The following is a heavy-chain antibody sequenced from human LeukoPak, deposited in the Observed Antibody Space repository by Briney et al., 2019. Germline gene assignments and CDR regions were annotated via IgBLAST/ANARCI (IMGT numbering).Heavy chain of an antibody. CDR2: IAYDGSNN. V-gene: IGHV3-30*04. CDR1: GFTFSSYA. J-gene: IGHJ4*02. Sequence: GGSLRLSCAASGFTFSSYAMHWVRQAPGKGLEWVAVIAYDGSNNYYADSVKGRFTMSRDNSKNTLYLQVNSLRAEDTAVYYCAKNGDSERWLQPKFVTHWGQGTLVTVSS. D-gene: IGHD5-24*01. CDR3: AKNGDSERWLQPKFVTH.